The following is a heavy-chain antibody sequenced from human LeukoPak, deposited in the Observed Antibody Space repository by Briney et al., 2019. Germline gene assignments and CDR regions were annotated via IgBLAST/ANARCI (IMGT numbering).Heavy chain of an antibody. CDR1: GFTFRNYW. D-gene: IGHD5-18*01. V-gene: IGHV3-74*01. Sequence: GGSLRLSCAASGFTFRNYWMHWIRQVPGKGLVWVSRIDTDGSTTNYADSVEGRFTISRDNDRNTVYLQMNSLSADDTGVYYCVRGGSGSSYGEFVSWGQGTLVTVSS. CDR3: VRGGSGSSYGEFVS. CDR2: IDTDGSTT. J-gene: IGHJ5*01.